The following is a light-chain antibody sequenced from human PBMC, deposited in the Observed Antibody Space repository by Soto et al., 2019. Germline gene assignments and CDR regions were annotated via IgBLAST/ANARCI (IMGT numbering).Light chain of an antibody. J-gene: IGKJ4*01. CDR1: QSVCSN. V-gene: IGKV3-15*01. CDR3: QQYNNWPLLT. CDR2: GAS. Sequence: EIVMTQSPATLSVCPGERATLSCRASQSVCSNLAWYQQKPGQAPRLLIYGASTRATGIPARFSGSGSGTEFTLTISSLQSEDFAVYYCQQYNNWPLLTFGGGTKVEIK.